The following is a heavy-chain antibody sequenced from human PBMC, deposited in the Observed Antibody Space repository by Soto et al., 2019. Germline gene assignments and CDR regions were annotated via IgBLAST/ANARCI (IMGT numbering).Heavy chain of an antibody. Sequence: QLQLQESGSGLVKPSQTLYLTCAVSGGSISSGGYSWSWIRQPPGKGLEWIGYIFHSGSTYYNPSLKSRVTISVNRSKYQFSLKRSSVTAADTAVSYCARASATVTTLDYWGQGTLVTVSS. CDR2: IFHSGST. CDR3: ARASATVTTLDY. J-gene: IGHJ4*02. CDR1: GGSISSGGYS. V-gene: IGHV4-30-2*01. D-gene: IGHD4-17*01.